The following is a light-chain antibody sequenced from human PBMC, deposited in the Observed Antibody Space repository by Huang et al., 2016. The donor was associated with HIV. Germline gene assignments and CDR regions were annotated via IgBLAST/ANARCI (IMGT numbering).Light chain of an antibody. CDR3: QQYLKSPLT. V-gene: IGKV3-20*01. Sequence: EIVLTQSPGTLSWSPRERAAPSCRASQNITNNFLAWYQQKSGQPPRLLIYGASSRAIGIPDRFSGSGSGTDFTLTISRLEPQDSAVYYCQQYLKSPLTFGGGTNVEI. CDR2: GAS. J-gene: IGKJ4*01. CDR1: QNITNNF.